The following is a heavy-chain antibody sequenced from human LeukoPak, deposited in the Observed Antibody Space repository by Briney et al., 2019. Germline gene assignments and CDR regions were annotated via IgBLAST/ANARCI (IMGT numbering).Heavy chain of an antibody. CDR3: AYGDYRYSYYFDY. J-gene: IGHJ4*02. D-gene: IGHD4-17*01. CDR2: INGDGSTT. CDR1: GFTFSTYW. Sequence: PGGSLRLSCTASGFTFSTYWINWVRQSPGKGLVWVALINGDGSTTTHADSVKGRFTISRDNAKNSLYLQMNSLRAEDTAVYYCAYGDYRYSYYFDYWGQGTLVTVSS. V-gene: IGHV3-74*03.